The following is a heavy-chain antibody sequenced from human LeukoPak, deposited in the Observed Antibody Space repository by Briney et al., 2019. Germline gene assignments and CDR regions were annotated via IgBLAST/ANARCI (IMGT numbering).Heavy chain of an antibody. V-gene: IGHV4-61*02. D-gene: IGHD4-23*01. CDR2: IYTSGST. CDR1: GGSISSGSYY. Sequence: PSETLSLTCTVSGGSISSGSYYWSWIRQPAGKGLEWIGRIYTSGSTNYNPSLKSRVTILVDTSKNQFSLKLSSVTAADTAVYYCARDHTVVTPIDYYYYGMDVWGQGTTVTVSS. J-gene: IGHJ6*02. CDR3: ARDHTVVTPIDYYYYGMDV.